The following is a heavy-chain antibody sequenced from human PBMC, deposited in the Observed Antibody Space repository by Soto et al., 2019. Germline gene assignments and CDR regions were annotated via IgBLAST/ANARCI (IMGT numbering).Heavy chain of an antibody. CDR2: IYYSGST. CDR1: GGSISSYY. CDR3: ARVDSSGYYYAFDI. D-gene: IGHD3-22*01. Sequence: SETLSLTCTVSGGSISSYYWSWIRQPPGKGLEWIGYIYYSGSTNYNPSPKSRVTISVDTSKNQFSLKLSSVTAADTAVYYCARVDSSGYYYAFDIWGQGTMVTVSS. J-gene: IGHJ3*02. V-gene: IGHV4-59*01.